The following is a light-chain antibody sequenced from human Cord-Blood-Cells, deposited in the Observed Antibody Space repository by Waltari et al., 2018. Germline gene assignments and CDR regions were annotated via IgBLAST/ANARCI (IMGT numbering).Light chain of an antibody. CDR3: QQYNNWPFT. CDR1: QSVSSN. V-gene: IGKV3-15*01. Sequence: VMMQSPPTLSVSPGDRTTPSCRARQSVSSNLAWYQQNPGQAPRLLIYGASTRATGIPARFSGSGSGTEFTLTISSLQSEDFAVYYCQQYNNWPFTFGPGTKVDIK. CDR2: GAS. J-gene: IGKJ3*01.